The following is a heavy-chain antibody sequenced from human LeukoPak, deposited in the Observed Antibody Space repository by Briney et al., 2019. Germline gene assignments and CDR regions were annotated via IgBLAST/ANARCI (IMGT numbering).Heavy chain of an antibody. CDR1: GGTFSSYA. J-gene: IGHJ4*02. CDR3: AREDTAMGNFDY. CDR2: IIPIFGTA. V-gene: IGHV1-69*13. D-gene: IGHD5-18*01. Sequence: GASVKVSCKASGGTFSSYAISWVRQAPGQGLEWMGGIIPIFGTANYAQKFQGRVTITADESTSTAYMELSSLRSEDTVVYYCAREDTAMGNFDYWGQGTLVTVSS.